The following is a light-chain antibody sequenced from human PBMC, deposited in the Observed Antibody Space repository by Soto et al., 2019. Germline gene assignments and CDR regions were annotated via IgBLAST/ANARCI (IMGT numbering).Light chain of an antibody. CDR2: SND. V-gene: IGLV1-47*02. CDR1: SSDIGTNY. CDR3: ASWDDSLNGPV. J-gene: IGLJ1*01. Sequence: QSVLTQPPSASGTPGQRVAISCSGSSSDIGTNYVYWYQQVPGTAPKLLIYSNDKRPSGVPDRYSASKSGTSASLATSGLRSEDESDYYCASWDDSLNGPVFGTGTKVTVL.